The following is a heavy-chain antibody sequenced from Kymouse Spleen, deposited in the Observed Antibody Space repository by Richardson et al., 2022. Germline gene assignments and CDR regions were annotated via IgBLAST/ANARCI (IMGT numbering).Heavy chain of an antibody. D-gene: IGHD5-12*01. V-gene: IGHV4-39*01. J-gene: IGHJ6*02. Sequence: QLQLQESGPGLVKPSETLSLTCTVSGGSISSSSYYWGWIRQPPGKGLEWIGSIYYSGSTYYNPSLKSRVTISVDTSKNQFSLKLSSVTAADTAVYYCARQGRDIVATRRGMDVWGQGTTVTVSS. CDR3: ARQGRDIVATRRGMDV. CDR1: GGSISSSSYY. CDR2: IYYSGST.